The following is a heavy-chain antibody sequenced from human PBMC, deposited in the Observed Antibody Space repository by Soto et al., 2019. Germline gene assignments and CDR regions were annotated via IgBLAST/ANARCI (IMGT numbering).Heavy chain of an antibody. CDR3: ATLRDIVLVPAAPDQHSYFDL. D-gene: IGHD2-2*01. CDR1: GGSISSGGYY. CDR2: IYYSGST. J-gene: IGHJ2*01. Sequence: QVQLQESGPGLVKPSQTLSLTCTVSGGSISSGGYYWSWIRQHPGKGLEWIGYIYYSGSTYYNPSLKSRVTISVDTSKNQFSLKLSSVTAADTAVYYCATLRDIVLVPAAPDQHSYFDLWGRGTLVTVSS. V-gene: IGHV4-31*03.